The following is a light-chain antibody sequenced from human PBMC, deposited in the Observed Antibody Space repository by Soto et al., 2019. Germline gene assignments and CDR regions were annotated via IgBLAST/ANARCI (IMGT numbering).Light chain of an antibody. CDR1: QSVSGC. Sequence: EIVLTQSPVTLSLSPGERATLSCRASQSVSGCLAWYQQKPGQAPRLLIYDASNRATGIPARFSGSGSGTDFTLTISSLEPEDFAVYYCQQRCNWPPVTFGGGTKVDIK. V-gene: IGKV3-11*01. J-gene: IGKJ4*01. CDR3: QQRCNWPPVT. CDR2: DAS.